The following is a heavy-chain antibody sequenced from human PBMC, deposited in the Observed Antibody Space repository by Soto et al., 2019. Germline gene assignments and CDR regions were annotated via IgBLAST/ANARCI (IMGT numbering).Heavy chain of an antibody. CDR2: IYYSGST. D-gene: IGHD1-1*01. J-gene: IGHJ6*02. V-gene: IGHV4-39*01. CDR3: ARLSTGWASRYYYGMDV. CDR1: GHPIFSSIYY. Sequence: SDTLSPTCPISGHPIFSSIYYRALLRQPPGKGLEWIGSIYYSGSTYYNPSLKSRVTISVDTSKNQFSLKLSSVTAADTAVYYCARLSTGWASRYYYGMDVWGQGTTVT.